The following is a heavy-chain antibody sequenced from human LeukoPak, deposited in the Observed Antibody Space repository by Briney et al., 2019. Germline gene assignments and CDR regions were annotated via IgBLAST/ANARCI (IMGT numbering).Heavy chain of an antibody. CDR2: INHSGST. J-gene: IGHJ6*03. Sequence: SETLSLTCAVYGGSFSGYYWSWIRQPPGKGLEWIGEINHSGSTNYNPSLKSRVTISVDTSKNQFSLKLSSVTAADTAVYYCARGSPPGYCSGGSCYSTTHYYYYMDVWGKGTTVTVSS. V-gene: IGHV4-34*01. CDR3: ARGSPPGYCSGGSCYSTTHYYYYMDV. CDR1: GGSFSGYY. D-gene: IGHD2-15*01.